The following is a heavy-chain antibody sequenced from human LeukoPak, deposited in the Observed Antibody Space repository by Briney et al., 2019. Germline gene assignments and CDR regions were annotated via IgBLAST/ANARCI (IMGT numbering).Heavy chain of an antibody. V-gene: IGHV3-15*01. J-gene: IGHJ4*02. D-gene: IGHD2-2*01. CDR1: GFTFSNAW. CDR2: IKSKTDGGTT. CDR3: TTEIPTEYCSSTSCHRPPDY. Sequence: GGSLLLSCAASGFTFSNAWMSWVRPAPGKGLEWVGRIKSKTDGGTTDYAAPVKGRFTISRDDSKNTLYLQMNSLKTEDTAVYYCTTEIPTEYCSSTSCHRPPDYWGQVTLVTVSS.